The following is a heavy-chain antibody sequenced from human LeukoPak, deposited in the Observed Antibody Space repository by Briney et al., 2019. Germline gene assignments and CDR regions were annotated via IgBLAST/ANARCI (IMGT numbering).Heavy chain of an antibody. Sequence: SETLSLTCTVSGGSIRSYCWSWIRQPPGKGLEWVGYILYSGGANYNPSLKSRVTISVDTSKNQFSLKLTSVTAADTAVYYCARVSMVLVYFPDNYYMDVWGKGTTVTVSS. CDR1: GGSIRSYC. CDR2: ILYSGGA. CDR3: ARVSMVLVYFPDNYYMDV. D-gene: IGHD2/OR15-2a*01. V-gene: IGHV4-59*01. J-gene: IGHJ6*03.